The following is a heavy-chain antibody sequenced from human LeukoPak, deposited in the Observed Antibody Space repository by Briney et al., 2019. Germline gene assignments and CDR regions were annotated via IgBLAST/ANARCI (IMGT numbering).Heavy chain of an antibody. D-gene: IGHD3-16*02. Sequence: PSETLSLTCTVSGGSISSYYWNWIRQPPGKGLEWIGYIYYSGSTNYTPSLKSRVTISVNTSKNQFFLKLSSVTAPDTAVYYFARQSLEITFGGVIATAFDYWGQGTPVTVSS. V-gene: IGHV4-59*08. CDR2: IYYSGST. CDR1: GGSISSYY. J-gene: IGHJ4*02. CDR3: ARQSLEITFGGVIATAFDY.